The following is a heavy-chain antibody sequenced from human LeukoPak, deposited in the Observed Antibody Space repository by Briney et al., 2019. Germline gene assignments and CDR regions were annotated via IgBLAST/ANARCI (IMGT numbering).Heavy chain of an antibody. CDR3: ARHPGFCSSTSCSPWFDP. CDR2: IYHSGST. CDR1: GYSISSGYY. V-gene: IGHV4-38-2*01. Sequence: PSETLSLPCAVSGYSISSGYYWGWIRQPPGKGLEWIGKIYHSGSTYYKPSLQRRVTISVDTRKNPFSLKLSSVTAADTAVYYCARHPGFCSSTSCSPWFDPWGQGTLVTVSS. J-gene: IGHJ5*02. D-gene: IGHD2-2*01.